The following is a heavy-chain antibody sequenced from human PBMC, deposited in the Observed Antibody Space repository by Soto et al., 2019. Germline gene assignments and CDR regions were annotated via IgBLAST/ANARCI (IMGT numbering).Heavy chain of an antibody. V-gene: IGHV1-18*01. J-gene: IGHJ4*02. CDR2: ISAYNGNT. CDR1: GYTFTSYG. CDR3: TRGAPTATTVTTDFDY. Sequence: QVQLVQSGAEVKKPGASVKVSCKASGYTFTSYGISWVRQAPGQGLEWMGWISAYNGNTNYAQKLQGRVTMTTDTSTSTAYMELRSLRSDDTDVYYCTRGAPTATTVTTDFDYWGQGTLVTVSS. D-gene: IGHD4-4*01.